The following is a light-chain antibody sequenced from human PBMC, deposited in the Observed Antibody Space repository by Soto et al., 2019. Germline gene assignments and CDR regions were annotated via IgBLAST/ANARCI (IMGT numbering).Light chain of an antibody. V-gene: IGLV2-11*01. CDR3: CSYAGDYTFV. CDR2: DVK. Sequence: QSALTQPRSVSGSPGQSVTISCTGTSSDVGGYNYVTWYQQYPGKAPKVMIYDVKTRPSGVPDRFSGSKSGNTASLTIPGLQAEDEADYYCCSYAGDYTFVFGTGTKLTVL. CDR1: SSDVGGYNY. J-gene: IGLJ1*01.